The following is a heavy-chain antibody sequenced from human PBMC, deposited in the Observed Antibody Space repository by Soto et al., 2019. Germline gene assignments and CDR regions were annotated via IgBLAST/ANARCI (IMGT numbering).Heavy chain of an antibody. D-gene: IGHD6-13*01. CDR2: IYNDGTYA. CDR1: GLTVKMYW. CDR3: TRGPRATSAGTSAH. J-gene: IGHJ4*02. V-gene: IGHV3-74*01. Sequence: ACAGSGLTVKMYWVHWARQVPGKGPVWVARIYNDGTYADYADSVKGRFTISRDNAKDTLYLQMNDLRAEDSALYHCTRGPRATSAGTSAHWGQGTLVTVSS.